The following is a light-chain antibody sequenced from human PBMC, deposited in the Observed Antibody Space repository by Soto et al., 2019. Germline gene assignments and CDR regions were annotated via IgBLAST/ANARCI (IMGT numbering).Light chain of an antibody. CDR2: GAS. Sequence: EIVMTESPATLSVSPGERATLSCRASQSVSGNLAWYQQKPGQAPRLLIYGASTRATGIPARFSGSGSGTEFTLTISSLQSEDFAVYYCQQYNNWPRTFGQGTKVEIK. J-gene: IGKJ1*01. CDR1: QSVSGN. V-gene: IGKV3-15*01. CDR3: QQYNNWPRT.